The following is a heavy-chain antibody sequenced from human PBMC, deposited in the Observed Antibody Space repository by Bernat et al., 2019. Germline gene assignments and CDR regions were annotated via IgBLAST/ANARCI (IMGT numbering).Heavy chain of an antibody. J-gene: IGHJ5*02. V-gene: IGHV1-69*02. Sequence: QVQLVQSGAEVKKPGSSVKVSCKASGGTFSSYTISWVRQAPGQGLEWMGRIIPILGIANYAQKFQGRVTITADKSTSTAYMELSSLRCEDTAVYYCARVVDGNRPRWFDPWGQGTLVTVSS. CDR2: IIPILGIA. CDR1: GGTFSSYT. CDR3: ARVVDGNRPRWFDP. D-gene: IGHD2-15*01.